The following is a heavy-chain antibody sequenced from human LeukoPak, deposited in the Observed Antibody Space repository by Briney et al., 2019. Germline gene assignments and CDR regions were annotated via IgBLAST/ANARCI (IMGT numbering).Heavy chain of an antibody. CDR1: DYTFSSYG. J-gene: IGHJ3*02. CDR2: FSGYNGNT. V-gene: IGHV1-18*01. CDR3: ARGRYYDSGGYDEAFDI. D-gene: IGHD3-22*01. Sequence: ASVKVSCKASDYTFSSYGISWVRQAPGRGLEWMGWFSGYNGNTKYAQNLQDRVTTTTDTSTTTAYMELRSLRSDDTAVYYCARGRYYDSGGYDEAFDIWGQGTAVTVSS.